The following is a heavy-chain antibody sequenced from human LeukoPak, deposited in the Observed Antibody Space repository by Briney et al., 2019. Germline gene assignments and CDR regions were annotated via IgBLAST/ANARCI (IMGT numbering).Heavy chain of an antibody. J-gene: IGHJ4*02. CDR2: IYYSGST. V-gene: IGHV4-59*01. CDR3: ARGYFDWLPYFDY. Sequence: PSETLSLTCTVSGGSISSYYWSWIRQPPGKGLEWIGYIYYSGSTNYNPSLKSRVTISVDTSKNQFSLKLSSVTAADTAVYYCARGYFDWLPYFDYWGQGTLVTVSS. D-gene: IGHD3-9*01. CDR1: GGSISSYY.